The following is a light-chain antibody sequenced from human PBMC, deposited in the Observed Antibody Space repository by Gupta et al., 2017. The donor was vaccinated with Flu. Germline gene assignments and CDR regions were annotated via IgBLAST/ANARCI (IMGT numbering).Light chain of an antibody. V-gene: IGLV2-14*01. CDR1: ISDVGGYNR. Sequence: QSALTPPASVSGSPGQSITISCTGTISDVGGYNRVSWYQQHPGKAPKLIIYEVNSRPSGVSNRFSGSKSCNTASLTISGLPADDEAAYYCSSYTLPRTSIIAWVFGGGTKLTVL. J-gene: IGLJ3*02. CDR3: SSYTLPRTSIIAWV. CDR2: EVN.